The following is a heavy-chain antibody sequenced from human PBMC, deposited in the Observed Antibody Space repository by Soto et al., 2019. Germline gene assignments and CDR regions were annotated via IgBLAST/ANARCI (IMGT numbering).Heavy chain of an antibody. V-gene: IGHV3-7*01. J-gene: IGHJ3*02. CDR2: IKQDGSEK. CDR1: GFTFSSYG. D-gene: IGHD3-10*01. Sequence: GGSLRLSCAASGFTFSSYGMYWVRQAPGKGLEWVANIKQDGSEKYYVDSVKGRFTISRDNAKNSLYLQMNSLRAEDTAVYYCARDTASGAFDIWGQGTMVTVSS. CDR3: ARDTASGAFDI.